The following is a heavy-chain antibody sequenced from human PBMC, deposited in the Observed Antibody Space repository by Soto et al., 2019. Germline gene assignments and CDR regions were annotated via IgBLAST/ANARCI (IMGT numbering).Heavy chain of an antibody. J-gene: IGHJ4*02. CDR2: IIPILGIA. Sequence: GASVKVSCKASGVTFSSYTLSWVRQAPGQGLEWMGRIIPILGIANYAQKFQGRVTITADKSTSTAYMELSSLRAEDTAVYYCAREEYYYGSGAFFDYWGQGTLVTVSS. CDR3: AREEYYYGSGAFFDY. V-gene: IGHV1-69*04. CDR1: GVTFSSYT. D-gene: IGHD3-10*01.